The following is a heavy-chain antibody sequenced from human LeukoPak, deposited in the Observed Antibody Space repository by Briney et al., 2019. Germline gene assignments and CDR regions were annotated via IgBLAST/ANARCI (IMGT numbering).Heavy chain of an antibody. CDR1: GGSISSYY. J-gene: IGHJ4*02. V-gene: IGHV4-59*01. CDR3: AKASYYYDSSGYLYYFDY. CDR2: IYYSGST. Sequence: PSETLSHTCTVSGGSISSYYWSWIRQPPGKGLEWIGYIYYSGSTNYNPSLKSRVTISVDTSKNQFSLKLSSVTAADTAVYYCAKASYYYDSSGYLYYFDYWGQGTLATVSS. D-gene: IGHD3-22*01.